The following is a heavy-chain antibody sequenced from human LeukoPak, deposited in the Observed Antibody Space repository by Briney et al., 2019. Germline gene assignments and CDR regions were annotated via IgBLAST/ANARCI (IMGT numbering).Heavy chain of an antibody. Sequence: GGSLPLSCVASGFTFTTYWMHWVRQVPGKGLVWVARINTDGRVTTYADSVKGRFTVSRDNAENTLYLQMNNLRPEDTAVYYCIRQTHVGLHLEYWGQGTLATVS. CDR1: GFTFTTYW. D-gene: IGHD3-10*02. CDR3: IRQTHVGLHLEY. CDR2: INTDGRVT. J-gene: IGHJ4*02. V-gene: IGHV3-74*01.